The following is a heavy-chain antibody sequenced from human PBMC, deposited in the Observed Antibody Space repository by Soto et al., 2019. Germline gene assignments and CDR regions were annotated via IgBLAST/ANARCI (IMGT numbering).Heavy chain of an antibody. D-gene: IGHD4-17*01. J-gene: IGHJ3*02. CDR1: GFIFSTYA. V-gene: IGHV3-23*01. CDR2: IGSSHPT. CDR3: ADPRGYGVFDAVAI. Sequence: PWGSLGLSCAACGFIFSTYAMTWVRQAAGEGLEWVSAIGSSHPTFYAEYVRGRFTISRDNSVNTLYLQMSSLRTEDTAVYYCADPRGYGVFDAVAIWGQGTMVTVSS.